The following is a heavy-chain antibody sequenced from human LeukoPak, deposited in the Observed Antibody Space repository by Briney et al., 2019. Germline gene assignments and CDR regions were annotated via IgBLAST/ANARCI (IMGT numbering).Heavy chain of an antibody. V-gene: IGHV3-66*01. CDR2: IFTAGST. D-gene: IGHD3-10*01. J-gene: IGHJ6*03. CDR3: ARDGDGSGRVRYYYYYYMDV. Sequence: GGSLRLSCAASGFTVRSNDMNWVRQAPGKGLEWVSVIFTAGSTHYADSVKGRFTISRDNSKNTLYLQMNSLRAEDTAVYYCARDGDGSGRVRYYYYYYMDVWGKGTTVTVSS. CDR1: GFTVRSND.